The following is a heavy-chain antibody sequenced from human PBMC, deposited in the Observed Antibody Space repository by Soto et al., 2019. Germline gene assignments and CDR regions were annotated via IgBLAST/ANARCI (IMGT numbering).Heavy chain of an antibody. D-gene: IGHD6-13*01. CDR3: ARETGFSGSWAPDN. CDR2: IYYSGTT. J-gene: IGHJ4*02. Sequence: QVQLQESGPGLVKPSQTLSLTCSVSGDSITSGGYYWSWIRQLPGKGLQWIGYIYYSGTTYYNPSLKSRVIISVDTSQNQFSLNVISVTAADTAVYFCARETGFSGSWAPDNWGQGILVSVSS. V-gene: IGHV4-31*03. CDR1: GDSITSGGYY.